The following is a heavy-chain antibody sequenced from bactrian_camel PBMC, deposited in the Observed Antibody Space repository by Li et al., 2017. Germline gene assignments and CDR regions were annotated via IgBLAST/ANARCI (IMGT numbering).Heavy chain of an antibody. J-gene: IGHJ4*01. Sequence: VQLVESGGGSVQSGESLRLSCQASGFNFNSYWMYWVRQAPGKEREGVAAIDSDGSTSYADSVKGRFTISQDNAKNTLYLQMNSLKPEDTGLYYCSAPLTFDFPPCKDGRFGPKGTQVTVS. CDR2: IDSDGST. CDR1: GFNFNSYW. D-gene: IGHD6*01. V-gene: IGHV3S26*01.